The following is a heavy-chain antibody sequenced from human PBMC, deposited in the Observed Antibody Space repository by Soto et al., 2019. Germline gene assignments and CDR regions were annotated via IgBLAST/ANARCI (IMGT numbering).Heavy chain of an antibody. CDR2: IKSISDGGTT. Sequence: EVQLVESGGGLVKPGGSLRLSCAASVFTFSNAWMSWVRQAPGKGLEWVGRIKSISDGGTTDYAAPVKGRFTISRDDSKNTLYLQMNSLKTDDTAVYFCTTDAAIVWGQGTLVTVSS. CDR1: VFTFSNAW. V-gene: IGHV3-15*01. CDR3: TTDAAIV. D-gene: IGHD1-26*01. J-gene: IGHJ4*02.